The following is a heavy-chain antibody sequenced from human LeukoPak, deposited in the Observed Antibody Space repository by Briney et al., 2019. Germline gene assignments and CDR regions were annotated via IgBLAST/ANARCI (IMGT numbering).Heavy chain of an antibody. D-gene: IGHD6-13*01. Sequence: PGGSLRLSCAASGFTVSSNYMSWVRQAPGKGPEWVSVIYSGGSTYYADSVEGRFTISRDNSKNTLYLQMNSLRAEDTAVYYCARSRIAAAGTCFDYWGQGTLVTVSS. CDR1: GFTVSSNY. CDR3: ARSRIAAAGTCFDY. CDR2: IYSGGST. J-gene: IGHJ4*02. V-gene: IGHV3-66*01.